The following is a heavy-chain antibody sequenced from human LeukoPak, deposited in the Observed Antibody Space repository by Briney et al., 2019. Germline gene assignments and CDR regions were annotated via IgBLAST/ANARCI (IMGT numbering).Heavy chain of an antibody. J-gene: IGHJ4*02. V-gene: IGHV3-11*04. CDR1: GFTFSDYY. CDR2: ISSSGSTK. Sequence: GGSLRLSCVASGFTFSDYYMSWIRQAPGKGLEWVSYISSSGSTKYYADSVKGRFTISRDNAENSLFLQMNSLRAEDTAVYYCARTKESAASDYWGQGTLVTVSS. D-gene: IGHD6-13*01. CDR3: ARTKESAASDY.